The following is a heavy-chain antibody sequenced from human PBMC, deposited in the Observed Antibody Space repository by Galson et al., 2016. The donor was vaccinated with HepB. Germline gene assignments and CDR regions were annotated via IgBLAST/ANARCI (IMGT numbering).Heavy chain of an antibody. CDR2: FDPEDGVT. D-gene: IGHD5-12*01. Sequence: SVKVSCKVSGYTLTELSIHWVRQAPGKGLEWMGGFDPEDGVTTYTQKFQGRFTMTEDTSTDTAYMELSSLISEDTAVYYCATGLPSRGYSGYVSYQYFGMYVWGQGATVSVSS. V-gene: IGHV1-24*01. CDR1: GYTLTELS. J-gene: IGHJ6*02. CDR3: ATGLPSRGYSGYVSYQYFGMYV.